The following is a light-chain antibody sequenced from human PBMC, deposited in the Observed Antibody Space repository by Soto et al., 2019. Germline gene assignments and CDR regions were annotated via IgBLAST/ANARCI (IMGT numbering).Light chain of an antibody. CDR2: GTS. CDR3: RQYGRSLGFA. V-gene: IGKV3-20*01. Sequence: VLSRSPGRLSLSPGEGATLSCRASQSVPSTYFAWYQQKSGQPPRLLISGTSNRATGIPDRFSGSGSGRDFTLTISRLEPEDFAVYYCRQYGRSLGFAFGGGTKV. CDR1: QSVPSTY. J-gene: IGKJ4*01.